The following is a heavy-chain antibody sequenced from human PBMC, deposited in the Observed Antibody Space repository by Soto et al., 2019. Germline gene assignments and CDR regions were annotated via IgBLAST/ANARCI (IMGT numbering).Heavy chain of an antibody. CDR1: GFTFSSYA. Sequence: PGGSLRLSCAASGFTFSSYAMSWVRQAPGKGLEWVSAISGSGGSTYYADSVKGQFTISRDNSKNTLYLQMNSLRAEDTAVYYCAKDPTIAVAGHIDYWGQGTLVTVSS. D-gene: IGHD6-19*01. CDR2: ISGSGGST. V-gene: IGHV3-23*01. J-gene: IGHJ4*02. CDR3: AKDPTIAVAGHIDY.